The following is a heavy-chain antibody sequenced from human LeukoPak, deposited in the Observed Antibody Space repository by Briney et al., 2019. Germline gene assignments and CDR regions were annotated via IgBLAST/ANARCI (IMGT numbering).Heavy chain of an antibody. CDR3: ARSSSWRPNDAFDI. CDR2: ISYDGTNK. Sequence: PGRSLRLSCAASGFTFSSYAMHWVRQAPGKGLEWGAVISYDGTNKYYADSVKGRFTISRDNSKNTLYLQMNSLRAEDTAVYYCARSSSWRPNDAFDIWGQGTMVTVSS. D-gene: IGHD6-13*01. J-gene: IGHJ3*02. V-gene: IGHV3-30-3*01. CDR1: GFTFSSYA.